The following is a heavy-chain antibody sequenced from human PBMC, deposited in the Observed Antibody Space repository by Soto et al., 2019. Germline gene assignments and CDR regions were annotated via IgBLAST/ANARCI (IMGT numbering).Heavy chain of an antibody. J-gene: IGHJ6*02. CDR1: GDSISSGYH. CDR3: ARDLVVGATEDYYYYYGMDV. CDR2: IYHSGTT. V-gene: IGHV4-38-2*02. D-gene: IGHD1-26*01. Sequence: ETLSLTCAVSGDSISSGYHWAWIRQPPGKGPEWVASIYHSGTTYYNPSLTSRVTISVDTSKNQFSLKLSSVTAADTAVYYCARDLVVGATEDYYYYYGMDVWGQGTTVTVSS.